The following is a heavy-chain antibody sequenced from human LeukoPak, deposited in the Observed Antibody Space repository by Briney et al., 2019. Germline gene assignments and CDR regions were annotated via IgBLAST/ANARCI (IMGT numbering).Heavy chain of an antibody. Sequence: GGSLRLSCAASGFTFSSYWMSWVRQAPGKGLEWVANIKQDGSEKYYVDSVKGRFTISRDNAKNSLYLQMNSLRAEDTAVYYCAREGPYCSSTSCYRGAFDYMDVWGKGTTVTVSS. CDR1: GFTFSSYW. V-gene: IGHV3-7*01. D-gene: IGHD2-2*02. CDR3: AREGPYCSSTSCYRGAFDYMDV. CDR2: IKQDGSEK. J-gene: IGHJ6*03.